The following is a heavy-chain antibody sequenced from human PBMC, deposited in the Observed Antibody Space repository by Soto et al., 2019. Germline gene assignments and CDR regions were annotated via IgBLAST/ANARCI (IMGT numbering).Heavy chain of an antibody. J-gene: IGHJ5*02. V-gene: IGHV1-2*02. CDR3: AKDLTRQLAYWLDP. CDR2: INAHSGST. D-gene: IGHD6-6*01. CDR1: GFSFTGYY. Sequence: ALVKVSCKASGFSFTGYYIHWLRQAPGQGLEWMGWINAHSGSTEYAQKFQGRVTLTRDTSIATAYLTLTSLTSDDTALYYCAKDLTRQLAYWLDPWGQGTQVTVSS.